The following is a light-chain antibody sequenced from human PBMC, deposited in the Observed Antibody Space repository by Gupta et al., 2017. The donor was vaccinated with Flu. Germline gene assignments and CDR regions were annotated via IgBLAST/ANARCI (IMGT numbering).Light chain of an antibody. CDR2: EGS. V-gene: IGLV2-23*01. Sequence: QSALTQPASVSGSPRQSITISCTGTSSDVGSYNLVSWYQQHPGKAPKLMIYEGSKRPSGVSNRFSGSKSGNTASLTISGRQAEDEADYYCCSYAGSSTYVFGTGTKVTVL. CDR3: CSYAGSSTYV. J-gene: IGLJ1*01. CDR1: SSDVGSYNL.